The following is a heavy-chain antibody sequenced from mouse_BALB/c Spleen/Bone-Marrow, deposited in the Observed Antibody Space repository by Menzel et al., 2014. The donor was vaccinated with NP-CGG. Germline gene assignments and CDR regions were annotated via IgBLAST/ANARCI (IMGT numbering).Heavy chain of an antibody. CDR3: ASKREYYGGSYDWYIDV. CDR1: DSEVFPIAY. D-gene: IGHD1-1*01. Sequence: QVHVKQSGSELRSPGSSVKLSCKDFDSEVFPIAYMSWVRQKPGHGFEWIGDILPSIGRTIYGEKFEDKATLDADTVSNTAGLELSSLTSEDSLISYCASKREYYGGSYDWYIDVWGAGTPVTVSS. V-gene: IGHV15-2*02. CDR2: ILPSIGRT. J-gene: IGHJ1*01.